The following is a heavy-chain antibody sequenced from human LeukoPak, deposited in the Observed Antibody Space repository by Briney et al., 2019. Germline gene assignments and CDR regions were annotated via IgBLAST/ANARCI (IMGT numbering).Heavy chain of an antibody. V-gene: IGHV6-1*01. Sequence: SQTLSLTCAISGDSVSSNNAAWNWIRQSPSRGLEWLGRTYYRSKWYTEYAVSVESRITINPDTSKNQFSLQLNSVTPEDTAVYYCVRGAWELLSHYWYFDLWGRGTLVTVSS. CDR3: VRGAWELLSHYWYFDL. J-gene: IGHJ2*01. CDR2: TYYRSKWYT. D-gene: IGHD1-26*01. CDR1: GDSVSSNNAA.